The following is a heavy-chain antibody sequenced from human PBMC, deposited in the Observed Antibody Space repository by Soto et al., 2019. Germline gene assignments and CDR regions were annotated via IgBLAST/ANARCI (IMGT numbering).Heavy chain of an antibody. Sequence: GASVKVSCKASGYTFTSYGISWVRQAPGQGLEWMGWISAYNGNTNYAQKLQGRVTMTTDTSTSTAYMELRSLRSDDTAVYYCARIYLTYSSSSNWFDPWGQGTLVTVSS. V-gene: IGHV1-18*04. D-gene: IGHD6-13*01. J-gene: IGHJ5*02. CDR2: ISAYNGNT. CDR1: GYTFTSYG. CDR3: ARIYLTYSSSSNWFDP.